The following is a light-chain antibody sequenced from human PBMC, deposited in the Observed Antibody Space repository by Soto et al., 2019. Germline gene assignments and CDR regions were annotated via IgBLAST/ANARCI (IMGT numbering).Light chain of an antibody. CDR3: SSYTSSSTLVV. J-gene: IGLJ2*01. CDR2: DVS. V-gene: IGLV2-14*01. Sequence: QSALTQPASVSGSPGQSITISCTGTSSDVGGYNYVSWYQQHPGKAPKVMIYDVSNRPSGVSNRFSGSKPGNTASLTISGLQAEDEADYYCSSYTSSSTLVVFGGGTKLTVL. CDR1: SSDVGGYNY.